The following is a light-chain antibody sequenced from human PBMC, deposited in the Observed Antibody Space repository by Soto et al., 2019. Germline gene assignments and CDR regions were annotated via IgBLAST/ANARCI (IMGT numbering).Light chain of an antibody. J-gene: IGKJ1*01. Sequence: DIQMTQSPSTLSASVGDRVTITCRASQSISTSLAWYQQRPGKAPNLLIYKASNLESGVPSRFSGSGSGTEFTLTISSMQPDDFATYYCQQYNSYWTFGQGTKVEIK. CDR1: QSISTS. CDR2: KAS. V-gene: IGKV1-5*03. CDR3: QQYNSYWT.